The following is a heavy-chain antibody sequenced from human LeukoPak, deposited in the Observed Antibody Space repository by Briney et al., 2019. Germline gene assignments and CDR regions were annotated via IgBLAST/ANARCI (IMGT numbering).Heavy chain of an antibody. CDR1: GFTFSSYW. Sequence: GGSLRLSCAAPGFTFSSYWMHWVRQAPGKGLVWVSRINSDGSTTTYADSVKGRFTISRDNAKNTLYLQMNSLRADDTAVYYCATPGYDTSGNYLFDNWGQGTLVTVSS. CDR3: ATPGYDTSGNYLFDN. D-gene: IGHD3-22*01. CDR2: INSDGSTT. J-gene: IGHJ4*02. V-gene: IGHV3-74*01.